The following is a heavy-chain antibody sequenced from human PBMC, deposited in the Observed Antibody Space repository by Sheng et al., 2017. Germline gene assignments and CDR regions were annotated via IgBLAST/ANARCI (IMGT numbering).Heavy chain of an antibody. CDR3: ARVSYDSRLNRLYYGMDV. CDR2: IYTSGST. CDR1: GGSISSYY. Sequence: QVQLQESGPGLVKPSETLSITCTVSGGSISSYYWSWIRQPAGKGLEWIGRIYTSGSTNYNPSLKSRVTMSVDTSKNQFSLKLSSVTAADTAVYYCARVSYDSRLNRLYYGMDVWGQGTTVTVSS. V-gene: IGHV4-4*07. D-gene: IGHD3-22*01. J-gene: IGHJ6*02.